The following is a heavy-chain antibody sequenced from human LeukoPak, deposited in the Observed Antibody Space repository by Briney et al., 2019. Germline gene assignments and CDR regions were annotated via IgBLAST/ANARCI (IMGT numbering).Heavy chain of an antibody. CDR1: GYSFSSYW. V-gene: IGHV5-51*01. D-gene: IGHD2-15*01. J-gene: IGHJ4*02. CDR3: ARRDRFLYGSCSDY. Sequence: PGAFLKICCKCSGYSFSSYWIGWVRQMPGKGVEGMGIIYPGSSDTRYSPSFQGQVTISADKSISPAYLQWSSLKASDTAMYYCARRDRFLYGSCSDYWGQGHLVTVSS. CDR2: IYPGSSDT.